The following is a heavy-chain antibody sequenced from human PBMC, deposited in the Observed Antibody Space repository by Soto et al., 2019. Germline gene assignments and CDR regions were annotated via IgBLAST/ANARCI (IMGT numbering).Heavy chain of an antibody. CDR1: GFTVSSNY. Sequence: GGSLRLSCAASGFTVSSNYMSWVRQASGKGLEWVSVIYSGGSTYYADSVKGRFTISRDNSKNTLYLQMNSLRAEDTAVYYCASTGGYCSSTSCYGGMDVWGQGTTVTVSS. J-gene: IGHJ6*02. CDR2: IYSGGST. D-gene: IGHD2-2*01. V-gene: IGHV3-53*01. CDR3: ASTGGYCSSTSCYGGMDV.